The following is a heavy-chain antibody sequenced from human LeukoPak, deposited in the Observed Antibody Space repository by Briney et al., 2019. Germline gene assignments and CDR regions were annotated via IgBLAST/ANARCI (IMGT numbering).Heavy chain of an antibody. Sequence: ASVTVSCKASGYTFTGYYMHWVRQAPGQGLEWMGWINPNSGGTNYAQKFQGRVTMTRDTSISTAYMELSRLRSDDTAVYYCARALVVYAIQDYWGQGTLVTVSS. J-gene: IGHJ4*02. V-gene: IGHV1-2*02. D-gene: IGHD2-8*01. CDR2: INPNSGGT. CDR3: ARALVVYAIQDY. CDR1: GYTFTGYY.